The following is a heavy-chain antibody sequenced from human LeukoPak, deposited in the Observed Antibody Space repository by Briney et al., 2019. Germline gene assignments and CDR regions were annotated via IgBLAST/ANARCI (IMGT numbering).Heavy chain of an antibody. Sequence: ASVKVSCKASGGTFSSYSISWVRQAPGQGLEWMGGIIPIFGTANYAQKFQGRVTITADESTSTAYMELSSVRSEDTAVYYCARGRGGYDSSAYGAFDIWGQGTMVTVSS. CDR1: GGTFSSYS. CDR2: IIPIFGTA. V-gene: IGHV1-69*01. D-gene: IGHD3-22*01. J-gene: IGHJ3*02. CDR3: ARGRGGYDSSAYGAFDI.